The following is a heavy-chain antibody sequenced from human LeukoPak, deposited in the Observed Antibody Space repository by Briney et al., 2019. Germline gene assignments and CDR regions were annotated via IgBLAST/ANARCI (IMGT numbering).Heavy chain of an antibody. D-gene: IGHD3-16*01. CDR1: GFTFSSYA. Sequence: PGGSLRLSCAASGFTFSSYAMTWVRQAPGKGLDWVSTISSNGGGTYYAYSVRGRFTISRDNSKNTLYLQMNSLRAEDTAVYYCAKETRGGSYGILDYWGQGTLVTVSS. J-gene: IGHJ4*02. CDR2: ISSNGGGT. CDR3: AKETRGGSYGILDY. V-gene: IGHV3-23*01.